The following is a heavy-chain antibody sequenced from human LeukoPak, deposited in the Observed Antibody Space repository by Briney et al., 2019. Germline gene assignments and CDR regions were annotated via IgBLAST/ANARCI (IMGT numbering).Heavy chain of an antibody. CDR2: IKQDGSEK. D-gene: IGHD3-22*01. CDR1: GFTFSSYW. J-gene: IGHJ5*02. V-gene: IGHV3-7*04. CDR3: ARVLHKRNYDSSDYYGS. Sequence: GGSLRLSCAASGFTFSSYWMSWVRQAPGKGLEWVANIKQDGSEKYYVDSVKGRFTISRDNAKNSLYLQMNSLRAEDTAVYYCARVLHKRNYDSSDYYGSWGQGTLVTVSS.